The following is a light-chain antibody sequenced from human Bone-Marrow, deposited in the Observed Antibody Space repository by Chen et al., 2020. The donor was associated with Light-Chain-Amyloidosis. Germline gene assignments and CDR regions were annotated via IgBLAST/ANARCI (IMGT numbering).Light chain of an antibody. J-gene: IGLJ1*01. Sequence: QSALTQPAPVSGSPGQWTTISCTGTSSNVGGDNHVSWYQQHPDKAPKLVIYEVNNRPSRVPDRFSGSKSDNTASLTISVLQTEDEADYFCSSYTITNPLVFGSGTRVTVL. V-gene: IGLV2-14*01. CDR2: EVN. CDR3: SSYTITNPLV. CDR1: SSNVGGDNH.